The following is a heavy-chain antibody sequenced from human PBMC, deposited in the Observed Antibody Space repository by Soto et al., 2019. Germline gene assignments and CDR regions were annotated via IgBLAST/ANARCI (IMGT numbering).Heavy chain of an antibody. CDR2: INHSGST. CDR1: GGSFSGYY. CDR3: ARGRFTRYCSGGSCYVFLS. J-gene: IGHJ3*01. Sequence: PSETLSLTCAGYGGSFSGYYWSWIRQPPGKGLEWIGEINHSGSTNYNPSRKSRVTISVDTSKNQFSLKLSSVTAADTAVYYCARGRFTRYCSGGSCYVFLSWGQGTMVPVSS. V-gene: IGHV4-34*01. D-gene: IGHD2-15*01.